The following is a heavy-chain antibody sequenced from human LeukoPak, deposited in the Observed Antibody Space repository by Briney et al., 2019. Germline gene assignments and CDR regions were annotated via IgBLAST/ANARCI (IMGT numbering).Heavy chain of an antibody. Sequence: GGSLRLSCAASGFTFSDYYMSWIRQAPGKGLEWVSYISSSGSTIYYADSVKGRFTISRDNAKNSLYLQMNSLRAEDTAVYYCATLPAPSDSSGYSTDYWGQGTLVTASS. D-gene: IGHD3-22*01. CDR1: GFTFSDYY. CDR3: ATLPAPSDSSGYSTDY. J-gene: IGHJ4*02. V-gene: IGHV3-11*01. CDR2: ISSSGSTI.